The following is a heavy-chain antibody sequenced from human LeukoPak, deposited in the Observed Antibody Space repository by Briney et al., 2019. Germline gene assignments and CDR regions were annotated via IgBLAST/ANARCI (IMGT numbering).Heavy chain of an antibody. Sequence: SETLSLTCTVSGGSISSYYWSWIRQPPGKGLEWIGYIYYSGSTNYNPSLKSRVTISVDTSKNQFSLKLSSVTAADTAVYYCARHYHDYGDYYVGFDYWGQGTLVTVSS. CDR3: ARHYHDYGDYYVGFDY. D-gene: IGHD4-17*01. CDR1: GGSISSYY. J-gene: IGHJ4*02. V-gene: IGHV4-59*08. CDR2: IYYSGST.